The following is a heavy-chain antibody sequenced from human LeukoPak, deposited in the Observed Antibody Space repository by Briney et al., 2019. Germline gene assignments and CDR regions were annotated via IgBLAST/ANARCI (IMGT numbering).Heavy chain of an antibody. V-gene: IGHV3-7*01. Sequence: PGRSLRLSCAASGFTFSNYWMSWDRQAPGKGLEWVANIKQDGSEKYYVDSVKGRFTISRDNARNSLYLQMNSLRAEDTAVYYCARRRCSSTSCFLDYWGQGTLVTVSS. J-gene: IGHJ4*02. CDR3: ARRRCSSTSCFLDY. CDR2: IKQDGSEK. CDR1: GFTFSNYW. D-gene: IGHD2-2*01.